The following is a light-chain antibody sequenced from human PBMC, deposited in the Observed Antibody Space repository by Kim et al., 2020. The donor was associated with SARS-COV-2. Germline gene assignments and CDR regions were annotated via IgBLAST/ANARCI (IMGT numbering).Light chain of an antibody. CDR3: QKYVDFLYT. Sequence: ASCRDRVPITCPASQGVRERLGLDQQKPGKAPGLLVYKVSYLGRWGPTRFSRDGSGTEIPLTIDRLRADDFATYYRQKYVDFLYTFGKGTKLEI. V-gene: IGKV1-5*03. CDR1: QGVRER. J-gene: IGKJ2*01. CDR2: KVS.